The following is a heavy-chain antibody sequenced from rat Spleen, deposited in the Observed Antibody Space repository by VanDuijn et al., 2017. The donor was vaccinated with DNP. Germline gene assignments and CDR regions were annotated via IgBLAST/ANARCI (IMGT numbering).Heavy chain of an antibody. V-gene: IGHV4-2*01. CDR1: GFIFNDXX. CDR2: VNKDSSTI. Sequence: EVKFVESGGGLVQPGRSLKLSCAXSGFIFNDXXMGXXXQAPGKGLEXIGEVNKDSSTISYSPSLKDKLTISRDSAQNTLYLQMSKLDSEDTAIYYCASGPNYGAYSDYFNDWGQGVMVTVSS. D-gene: IGHD1-11*01. J-gene: IGHJ2*01. CDR3: ASGPNYGAYSDYFND.